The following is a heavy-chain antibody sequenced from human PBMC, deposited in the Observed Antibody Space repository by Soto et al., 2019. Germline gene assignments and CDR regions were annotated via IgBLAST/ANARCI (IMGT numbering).Heavy chain of an antibody. CDR3: AKMREDIVVVPAANPIYYYYGMDV. Sequence: GASVKVSCKVSGYTLTELSMHWVRQAPGKGLEWMGGFDPEDGETIYAQKFQGRVTMTEDTSTDTAYMELSSLRSEDTAVYYCAKMREDIVVVPAANPIYYYYGMDVWGQGTTVTVSS. CDR2: FDPEDGET. D-gene: IGHD2-2*01. CDR1: GYTLTELS. J-gene: IGHJ6*02. V-gene: IGHV1-24*01.